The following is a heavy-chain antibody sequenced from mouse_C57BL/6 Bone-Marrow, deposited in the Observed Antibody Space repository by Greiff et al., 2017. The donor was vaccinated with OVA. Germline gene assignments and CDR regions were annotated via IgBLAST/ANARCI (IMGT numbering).Heavy chain of an antibody. J-gene: IGHJ2*01. CDR3: ARDYYGSRNFDY. D-gene: IGHD1-1*01. CDR2: IYPRSGNT. Sequence: QVQLQQSGAELARPGASVKLSCKASGYTFTSYGISWVKQRTGQGLEWIGEIYPRSGNTYYNEKFKGKATLTADKSSSTAYMELRSLTSEDSAVYFCARDYYGSRNFDYWGQGTTLTVSS. CDR1: GYTFTSYG. V-gene: IGHV1-81*01.